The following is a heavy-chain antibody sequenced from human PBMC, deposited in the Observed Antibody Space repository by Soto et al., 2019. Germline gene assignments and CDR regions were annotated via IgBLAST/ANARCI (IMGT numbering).Heavy chain of an antibody. CDR2: IYSSGTT. V-gene: IGHV4-4*07. D-gene: IGHD3-3*01. CDR1: GGSISGYY. J-gene: IGHJ5*02. CDR3: ARGQRFSDWFDP. Sequence: PETLSLTCTVSGGSISGYYWTWIRQAAGKGLEWIGRIYSSGTTKYNPSLKSRVTMSLDTSKNQFSLRLSSVTATDTAVYYCARGQRFSDWFDPWGPGTLVTVSS.